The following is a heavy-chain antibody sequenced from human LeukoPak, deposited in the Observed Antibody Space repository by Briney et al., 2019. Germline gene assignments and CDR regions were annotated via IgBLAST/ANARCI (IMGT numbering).Heavy chain of an antibody. CDR3: ARAPKPTVTKYYFDY. V-gene: IGHV3-64*01. CDR1: GFTFGSYA. CDR2: ISSNGGST. J-gene: IGHJ4*02. Sequence: GGSLRLSCAASGFTFGSYAMHWVRQAPGKGLEYVSAISSNGGSTYYANSVKGRFTISRDNSKNTLYLQMGSLRAEDMAVYYCARAPKPTVTKYYFDYWGQGTLVTVSS. D-gene: IGHD4-17*01.